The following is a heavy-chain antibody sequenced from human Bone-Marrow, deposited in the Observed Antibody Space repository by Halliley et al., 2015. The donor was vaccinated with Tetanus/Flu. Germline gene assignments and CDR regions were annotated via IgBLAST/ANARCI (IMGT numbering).Heavy chain of an antibody. CDR3: ARANQLSWFDP. D-gene: IGHD1-1*01. V-gene: IGHV3-53*01. CDR1: GFPVSSNY. J-gene: IGHJ5*02. Sequence: CAASGFPVSSNYMAWVRQSPELGLEWVSSLYRGGAVFYADSVRGRFTISRDTSTNTLFLQMDSLRAEDTAVYYCARANQLSWFDPWGQGTLVTVSS. CDR2: LYRGGAV.